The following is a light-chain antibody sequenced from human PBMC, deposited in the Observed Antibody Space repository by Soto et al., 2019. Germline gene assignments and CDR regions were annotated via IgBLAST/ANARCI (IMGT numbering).Light chain of an antibody. V-gene: IGKV1-39*01. Sequence: TFLNWLHQKPGKAPKVLIYGASNLQAGVPSRFSASGIGTDFTLTISNLQPEDVATYFCQQSFGTPNTFGQGTRLEIK. J-gene: IGKJ5*01. CDR1: TF. CDR3: QQSFGTPNT. CDR2: GAS.